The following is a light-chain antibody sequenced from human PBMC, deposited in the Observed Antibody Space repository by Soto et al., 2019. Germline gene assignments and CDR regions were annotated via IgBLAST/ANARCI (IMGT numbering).Light chain of an antibody. J-gene: IGKJ4*01. CDR3: QERSGWPLT. V-gene: IGKV3-11*01. Sequence: EVVLTQSPATLSLSPGERATLSCRASQSINTYLAWYQQKPGQAPRLLIYDASDRATGIPPRFSGSGSGTDFTLTISSLEPEDFAVYSCQERSGWPLTFGGGTRVEIK. CDR1: QSINTY. CDR2: DAS.